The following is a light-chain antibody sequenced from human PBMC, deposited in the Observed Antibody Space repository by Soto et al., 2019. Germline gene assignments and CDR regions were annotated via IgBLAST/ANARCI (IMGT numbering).Light chain of an antibody. CDR3: QQSVSAPYT. V-gene: IGKV1-39*01. Sequence: DIQITQSPSSLSASVGDRVTITCRSSQSINNHLNWYQQKPGKAPQLLIYVASSLEGGVPSRFSGSGSGTVFTLTISSLQPEDFATYYCQQSVSAPYTFGQGTRLEIK. CDR1: QSINNH. CDR2: VAS. J-gene: IGKJ5*01.